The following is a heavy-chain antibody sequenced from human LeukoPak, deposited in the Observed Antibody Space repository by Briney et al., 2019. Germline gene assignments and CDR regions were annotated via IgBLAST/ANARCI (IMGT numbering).Heavy chain of an antibody. CDR2: IYHSGST. CDR1: GGSISSGGYY. CDR3: ASAFYQLPDY. D-gene: IGHD2-2*01. J-gene: IGHJ4*02. Sequence: SETLSLTCTVSGGSISSGGYYWSWIRQPPGKGLEWIGYIYHSGSTYYNPSLKSRVTISVDRSKNQFSLKLSSVTAADTAVYYCASAFYQLPDYWGQGTLVTVSS. V-gene: IGHV4-30-2*01.